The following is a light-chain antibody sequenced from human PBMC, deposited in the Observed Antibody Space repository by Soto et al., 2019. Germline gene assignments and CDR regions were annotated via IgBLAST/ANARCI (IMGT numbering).Light chain of an antibody. V-gene: IGKV3-11*01. CDR2: DDS. CDR3: HQRSDWPLIS. CDR1: HIVTDY. J-gene: IGKJ5*01. Sequence: PGEIATLSCRATHIVTDYVAWYQQKPGQSPRLLIYDDSKRATGVPARFSGGGSGADFTLTISSLEPEDFAVYYCHQRSDWPLISFGPGTRLE.